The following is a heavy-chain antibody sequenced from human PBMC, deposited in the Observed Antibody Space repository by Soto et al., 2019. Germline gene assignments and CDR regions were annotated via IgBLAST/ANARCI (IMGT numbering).Heavy chain of an antibody. CDR1: GGSISSGGYS. CDR2: IYHSGST. J-gene: IGHJ5*02. D-gene: IGHD1-7*01. Sequence: PSETLSLTCAVSGGSISSGGYSWSWIRQPPGKGLEWIGYIYHSGSTYYNPSLKSRVTISVDRSKNQFSLKLSSVTAADTAVYYCAGTTQNWFDPWGQGTLVTVSS. V-gene: IGHV4-30-2*01. CDR3: AGTTQNWFDP.